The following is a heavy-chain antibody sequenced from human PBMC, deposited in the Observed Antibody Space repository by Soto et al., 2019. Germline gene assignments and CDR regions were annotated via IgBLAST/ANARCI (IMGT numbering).Heavy chain of an antibody. Sequence: QVRLVESGGGVVQPGKSLRLSCVASGLPFSTFGMHWVRQAPGKGLEWAAGISYDGNSKFYGESVKGRFTISRDNSKNTLFLQMDRLRPEDTGVYFCATSERQRISMYRVVISLMDVWGLGSTVTVS. CDR3: ATSERQRISMYRVVISLMDV. CDR1: GLPFSTFG. D-gene: IGHD2-21*01. CDR2: ISYDGNSK. V-gene: IGHV3-30*03. J-gene: IGHJ6*02.